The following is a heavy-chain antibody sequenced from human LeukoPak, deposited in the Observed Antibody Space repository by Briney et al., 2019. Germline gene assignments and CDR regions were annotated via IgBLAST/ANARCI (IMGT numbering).Heavy chain of an antibody. CDR1: GFTLSSYT. CDR2: IPYDGSNK. J-gene: IGHJ4*02. Sequence: PGGSLRLSCAVSGFTLSSYTMNWVRQAPGKGLEWVALIPYDGSNKYYADSVKGRFTVSRDNSKNTLYLQMNSLRAEDTAVYYCVRGAYSSSWLNFDYWGQGTLVTVSS. CDR3: VRGAYSSSWLNFDY. D-gene: IGHD6-13*01. V-gene: IGHV3-30*04.